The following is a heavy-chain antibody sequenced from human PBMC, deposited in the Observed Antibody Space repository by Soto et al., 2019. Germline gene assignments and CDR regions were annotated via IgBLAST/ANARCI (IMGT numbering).Heavy chain of an antibody. Sequence: QLQLQESGPGLVKPSETLSLTCTVSGGSISSSSYYWGWIRQPPGKGLEWIGSIYYSGSTYYNPSLKSRVTLAVATAKNQFSLKLSSVTAADTAVYYCARHTPAISISDHWGQGTLVTVSS. V-gene: IGHV4-39*01. CDR3: ARHTPAISISDH. D-gene: IGHD2-15*01. CDR2: IYYSGST. J-gene: IGHJ4*02. CDR1: GGSISSSSYY.